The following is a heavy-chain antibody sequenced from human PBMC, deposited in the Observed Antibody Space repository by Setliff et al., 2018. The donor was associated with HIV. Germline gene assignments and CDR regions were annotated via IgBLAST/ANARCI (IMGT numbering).Heavy chain of an antibody. CDR3: ARGLVTTIGTPNWFDP. CDR2: IYYSGST. V-gene: IGHV4-59*01. Sequence: SETLSLTCTVSGGSISSYYWSWIRQPPGKGLEWIGYIYYSGSTNYNPSLKSRVTISVDTSKNQFSRKLSSVTAADTAVYYCARGLVTTIGTPNWFDPWGQGTLVTVSS. D-gene: IGHD4-17*01. CDR1: GGSISSYY. J-gene: IGHJ5*02.